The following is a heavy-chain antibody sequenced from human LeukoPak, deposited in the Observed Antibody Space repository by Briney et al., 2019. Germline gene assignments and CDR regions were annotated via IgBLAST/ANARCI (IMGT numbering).Heavy chain of an antibody. D-gene: IGHD6-13*01. V-gene: IGHV3-48*02. CDR1: GFTFSSYS. Sequence: GGSLRLSCEASGFTFSSYSMNWLRRAPGKGLEWVLYISGDSSTKYYADSVKGRFTISRDNAKNSLYLQMNSLRDEDTAVYYCARDSFSWYYWGQGALVTVSS. J-gene: IGHJ4*02. CDR2: ISGDSSTK. CDR3: ARDSFSWYY.